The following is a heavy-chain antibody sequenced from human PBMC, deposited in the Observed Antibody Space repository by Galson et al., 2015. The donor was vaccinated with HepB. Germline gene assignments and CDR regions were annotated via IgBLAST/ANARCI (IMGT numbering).Heavy chain of an antibody. CDR1: GFTFSSYA. J-gene: IGHJ4*02. D-gene: IGHD3-10*01. Sequence: SLRLSCAASGFTFSSYAMHWVRQAPGKGLEWVAVISYDGSNKYYADSVKGRFTISRDNSKNTLYLQMNSLRAEDTAMYYCTRDSPRVGDSGSFLAHLDYWGQGTLVTVSS. CDR3: TRDSPRVGDSGSFLAHLDY. V-gene: IGHV3-30*04. CDR2: ISYDGSNK.